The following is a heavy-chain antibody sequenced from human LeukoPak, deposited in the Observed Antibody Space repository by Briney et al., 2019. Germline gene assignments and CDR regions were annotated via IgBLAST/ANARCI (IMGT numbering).Heavy chain of an antibody. D-gene: IGHD3-10*01. J-gene: IGHJ4*02. Sequence: PSETLSLTCTVSGGSISSSSYYWGWIRQPPGKGLEWIGSIYYSGSTYYDPSLKSRVTISVDTSKNQFSLKLSSVTAADTAVYYCAVIPNYYGSGSYYRSNCDYWGQGTLVTVSS. CDR2: IYYSGST. CDR1: GGSISSSSYY. V-gene: IGHV4-39*01. CDR3: AVIPNYYGSGSYYRSNCDY.